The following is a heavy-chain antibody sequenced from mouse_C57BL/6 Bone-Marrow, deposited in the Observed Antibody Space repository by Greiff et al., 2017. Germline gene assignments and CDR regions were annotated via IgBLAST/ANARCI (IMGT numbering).Heavy chain of an antibody. CDR2: ISSGGDYI. CDR3: TREHYYYGSSYYWYFDV. Sequence: VHLVESGEGLVKPGGSLKLSCAASGFTFSSYAMSWVRQTPEKRLEWVAYISSGGDYIYYADTVKGRFTISRDNARNTLYLQMSSLKSEDTAMYYCTREHYYYGSSYYWYFDVWGTGTTVTVSS. V-gene: IGHV5-9-1*02. J-gene: IGHJ1*03. D-gene: IGHD1-1*01. CDR1: GFTFSSYA.